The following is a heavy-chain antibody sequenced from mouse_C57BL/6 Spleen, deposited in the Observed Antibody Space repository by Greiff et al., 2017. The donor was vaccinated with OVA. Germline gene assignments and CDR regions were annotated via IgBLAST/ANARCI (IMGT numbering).Heavy chain of an antibody. Sequence: EVQGVESGEGLVKPGGSLKLSCAASGFTFSSYAMSWVRQTPEKRLEWVAYISSGGDYIYYADTVKGRFTISRDNARNTLYLQMSSLKSEDTAMYYCTRGDSNYWYFDVWGTGTTVTVSS. CDR3: TRGDSNYWYFDV. D-gene: IGHD2-5*01. J-gene: IGHJ1*03. CDR1: GFTFSSYA. V-gene: IGHV5-9-1*02. CDR2: ISSGGDYI.